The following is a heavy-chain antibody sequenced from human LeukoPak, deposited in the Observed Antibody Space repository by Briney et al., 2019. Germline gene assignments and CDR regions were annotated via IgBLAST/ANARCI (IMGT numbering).Heavy chain of an antibody. CDR2: ISGSGDTT. J-gene: IGHJ4*02. V-gene: IGHV3-23*01. CDR1: GFTFSTSV. D-gene: IGHD2-2*01. Sequence: QPGGSLRLSCGASGFTFSTSVMSWVRPAPGKGLEWVSAISGSGDTTSYADSVKGRFTVSRDNSKNTLYLQMNSLRAEDTAVYYCAKAGLRLPPHSAATQLDYWGQGTLVTVSS. CDR3: AKAGLRLPPHSAATQLDY.